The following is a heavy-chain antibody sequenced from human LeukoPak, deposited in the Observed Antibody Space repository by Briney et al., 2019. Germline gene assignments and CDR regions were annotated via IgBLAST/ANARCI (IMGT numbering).Heavy chain of an antibody. V-gene: IGHV3-30*03. Sequence: GGSLRLSCAASGFTFSSYGMHWVRQAPGKGLEWVAVISYDGSNKYYADSVKGRFTISRDNAKNTLYLQMNSLRAEDTAVYYCARNWELDCWGQGTLVAVSS. J-gene: IGHJ4*02. CDR3: ARNWELDC. CDR1: GFTFSSYG. D-gene: IGHD1-26*01. CDR2: ISYDGSNK.